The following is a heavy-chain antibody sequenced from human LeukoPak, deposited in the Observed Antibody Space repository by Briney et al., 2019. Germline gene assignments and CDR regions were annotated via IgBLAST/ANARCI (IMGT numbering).Heavy chain of an antibody. Sequence: GGSLRLSCAASGFTFSGYWMSWVRQAPGKGLEWVANIKQDGSEKYYVDSVKGRFTISRDNAKNSLYLQMNSLRAEDTAVYYCASTFELLDIWGQGTMVTVSS. D-gene: IGHD1-26*01. CDR1: GFTFSGYW. CDR2: IKQDGSEK. V-gene: IGHV3-7*01. CDR3: ASTFELLDI. J-gene: IGHJ3*02.